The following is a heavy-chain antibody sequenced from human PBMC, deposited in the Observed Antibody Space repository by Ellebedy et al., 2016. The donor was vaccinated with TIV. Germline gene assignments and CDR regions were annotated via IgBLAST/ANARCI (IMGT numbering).Heavy chain of an antibody. D-gene: IGHD1-1*01. CDR2: IYYSGST. Sequence: PSETLSLTCTVSGGSISSYYWSWIRQPPGKGLEWIGYIYYSGSTNYNPSLKSRVTISVDTSKNQFSLKLNPVTAADTAVYYCAGDPYRSYGMDVWGQGTTVTVSS. CDR3: AGDPYRSYGMDV. V-gene: IGHV4-59*01. J-gene: IGHJ6*02. CDR1: GGSISSYY.